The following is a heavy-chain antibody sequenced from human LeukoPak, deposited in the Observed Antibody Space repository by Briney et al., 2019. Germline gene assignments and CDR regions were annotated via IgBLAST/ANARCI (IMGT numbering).Heavy chain of an antibody. Sequence: HGESLKISCKGSGYSFTSYWIGWVRQMPGKGLEWMGIIYPGDSDTRYSPSFQGQVTISADKSISTAYLQWSSLKASDTAMYYCARHAGEMATTTLFDYWGQGTLVTVSS. J-gene: IGHJ4*02. CDR2: IYPGDSDT. CDR3: ARHAGEMATTTLFDY. V-gene: IGHV5-51*01. D-gene: IGHD5-24*01. CDR1: GYSFTSYW.